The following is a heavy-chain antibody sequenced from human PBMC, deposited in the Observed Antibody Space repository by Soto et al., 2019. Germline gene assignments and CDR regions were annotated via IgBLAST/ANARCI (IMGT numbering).Heavy chain of an antibody. J-gene: IGHJ4*02. CDR2: MNPTSGNT. V-gene: IGHV1-8*01. D-gene: IGHD3-22*01. CDR1: GYTFTSYY. CDR3: ARGSLYDSSAYYY. Sequence: ASVKVSCKASGYTFTSYYINWVRQATGQGLEWMGWMNPTSGNTGYAQKFQGRVTMTRNTSISTAYMELSSLRSEDTAVYYCARGSLYDSSAYYYWGEGTLVTVSS.